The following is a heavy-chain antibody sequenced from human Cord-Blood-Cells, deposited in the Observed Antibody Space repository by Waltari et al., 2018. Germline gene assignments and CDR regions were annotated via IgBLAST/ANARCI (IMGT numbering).Heavy chain of an antibody. J-gene: IGHJ4*02. CDR1: GYNFPGYY. V-gene: IGHV1-2*04. CDR2: INPSSGGT. D-gene: IGHD6-13*01. CDR3: AGGVWQQLDYLDY. Sequence: QVQLVQSGAEVKQPGASVKVSCKASGYNFPGYYMHWVRQAPGKGLAWMRWINPSSGGTNYAPKFQGWVTMTRHTSISTAYMELSRLRSDDTAVYYCAGGVWQQLDYLDYWGQGTLVTVSS.